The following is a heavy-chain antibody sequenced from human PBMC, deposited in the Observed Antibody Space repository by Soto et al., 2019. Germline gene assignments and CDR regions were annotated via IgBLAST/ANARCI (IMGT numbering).Heavy chain of an antibody. CDR2: FYYSGST. D-gene: IGHD3-3*01. Sequence: QLQLQESGPGLVKPSETLSLTCTVSGGSISSRSYYWGWIRQPPGKGLECIGNFYYSGSTYDNPSLRSRVTISGDTSKNQFSLKLSSVTAADTAVYYCARRRYDFWSGYPLYFDYWGQGALVTVSS. V-gene: IGHV4-39*01. J-gene: IGHJ4*02. CDR3: ARRRYDFWSGYPLYFDY. CDR1: GGSISSRSYY.